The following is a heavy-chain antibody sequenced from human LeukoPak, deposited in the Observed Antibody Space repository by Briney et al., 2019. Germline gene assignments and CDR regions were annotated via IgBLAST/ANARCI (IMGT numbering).Heavy chain of an antibody. D-gene: IGHD5-24*01. Sequence: ASVKVSCKASGYTFTRYYMHWVRQTPGQGLEWMGIVNPTGGTVQYAKKFQGRVTMTRDMSTTTVYMELRTLRSEDTAVYYCARDATNGPLRDFDYYYMDVWGKGTTVTVSS. CDR1: GYTFTRYY. CDR2: VNPTGGTV. J-gene: IGHJ6*03. V-gene: IGHV1-46*01. CDR3: ARDATNGPLRDFDYYYMDV.